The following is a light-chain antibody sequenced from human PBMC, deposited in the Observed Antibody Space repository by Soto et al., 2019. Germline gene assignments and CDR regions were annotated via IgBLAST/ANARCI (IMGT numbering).Light chain of an antibody. CDR2: ESS. V-gene: IGKV3-11*01. Sequence: EIVLTQSPATLSLSPGERATLSCRASQSVDNYLDWYQQKPGQAPRLLIYESSNRATGIPARFSGSGSGTDFTLTISSLEPEDFAVYYCQQRSNWPPHFGGGTKVDIK. CDR3: QQRSNWPPH. CDR1: QSVDNY. J-gene: IGKJ4*01.